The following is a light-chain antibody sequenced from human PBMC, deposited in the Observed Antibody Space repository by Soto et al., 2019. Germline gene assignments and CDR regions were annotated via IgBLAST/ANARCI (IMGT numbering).Light chain of an antibody. CDR2: GAS. CDR3: QQYGRT. V-gene: IGKV3-20*01. J-gene: IGKJ1*01. Sequence: EIVLTQSPGTLSLSPGERATLSCRASQSVSSSYLAWYQQKPGQAPSLLIYGASSRDTGIPDRVSGSGSETDFTLTISRLEPEDFAVYYCQQYGRTFGLGTKVEIK. CDR1: QSVSSSY.